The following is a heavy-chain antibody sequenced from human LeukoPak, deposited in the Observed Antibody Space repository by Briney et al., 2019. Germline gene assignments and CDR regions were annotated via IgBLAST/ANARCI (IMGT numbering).Heavy chain of an antibody. CDR2: ISSSSSYI. J-gene: IGHJ4*02. Sequence: GGSLRLSCAASGFTFSSYSMNWVRQAPGKALEWVSSISSSSSYIYYADSVKGRFTISRDNAKNSLYLQMNSLRAEDTAVYYCARVSFGVVMPDPSDYWGQGTLVTVSS. D-gene: IGHD3-3*01. CDR3: ARVSFGVVMPDPSDY. V-gene: IGHV3-21*01. CDR1: GFTFSSYS.